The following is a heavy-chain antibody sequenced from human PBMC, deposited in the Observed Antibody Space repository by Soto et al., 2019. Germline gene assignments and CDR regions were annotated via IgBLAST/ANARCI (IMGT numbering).Heavy chain of an antibody. Sequence: AAVKVSCKASGYSFSDYYIHGVRPAPVQGIEWMGWLDPNSGDKNFAERFQGRVTMTRDTSITTAYMELTSLRSDDTAVYYCAGPRGRLCWYYYALVVWAQG. CDR1: GYSFSDYY. CDR3: AGPRGRLCWYYYALVV. D-gene: IGHD3-10*01. J-gene: IGHJ6*02. CDR2: LDPNSGDK. V-gene: IGHV1-2*02.